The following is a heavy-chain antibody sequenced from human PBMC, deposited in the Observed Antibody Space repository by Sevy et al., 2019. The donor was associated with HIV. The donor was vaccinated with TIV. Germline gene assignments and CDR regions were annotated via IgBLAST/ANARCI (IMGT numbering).Heavy chain of an antibody. CDR1: GFTFGDYS. Sequence: GGSLRLSCRASGFTFGDYSMSWVRQAPGKGVEWVSFLVKDGRLDYAAPVKGRFSISRDGSKTIVDLQRNDLKTEDTAVYYCTRWKGAQSVFDFWGQGALVTVSS. CDR2: LVKDGRL. V-gene: IGHV3-49*04. CDR3: TRWKGAQSVFDF. J-gene: IGHJ4*02. D-gene: IGHD1-1*01.